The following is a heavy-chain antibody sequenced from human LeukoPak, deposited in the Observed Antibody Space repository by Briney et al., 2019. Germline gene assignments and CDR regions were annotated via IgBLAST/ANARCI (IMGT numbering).Heavy chain of an antibody. Sequence: GGSLRLSCAASGFSFSSYAMHWVRQAPEKGLEFVSAISTYGGSTYYANSVKGRFTISRDNYKNTLYLQMGSLRAEDMAVCFFARDASHRYYSSGYNPSWYFYYWGRGTLVTVSS. CDR3: ARDASHRYYSSGYNPSWYFYY. J-gene: IGHJ4*02. CDR1: GFSFSSYA. CDR2: ISTYGGST. V-gene: IGHV3-64*01. D-gene: IGHD3-22*01.